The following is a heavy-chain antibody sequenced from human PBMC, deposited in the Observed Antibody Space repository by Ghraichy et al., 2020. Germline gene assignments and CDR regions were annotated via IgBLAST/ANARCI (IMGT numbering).Heavy chain of an antibody. D-gene: IGHD3-3*01. Sequence: LSLTCAASGFTFSDYYMSWIRQAPGKGLEWVSYISSSGSTIYYADSVKGRFTISRDNAKNSLYLQMNSLRAEDTAVYYCARDYDFWSGYGFHYYYGMDVWGQGTTVTVSS. CDR1: GFTFSDYY. CDR3: ARDYDFWSGYGFHYYYGMDV. J-gene: IGHJ6*02. CDR2: ISSSGSTI. V-gene: IGHV3-11*01.